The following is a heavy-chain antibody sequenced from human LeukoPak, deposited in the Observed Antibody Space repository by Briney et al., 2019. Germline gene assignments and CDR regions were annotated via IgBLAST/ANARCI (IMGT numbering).Heavy chain of an antibody. CDR1: GYTFTSYA. Sequence: ASVKVSCKASGYTFTSYAISWLRQAPGQGLEWMGWISGYNDNTHYAQKFQGRVTMTTDTSTSTAYMHLRSLRSEDTAVYYCARDHGLAKPDYFDYWGQGTLVTVSS. D-gene: IGHD3/OR15-3a*01. J-gene: IGHJ4*02. CDR3: ARDHGLAKPDYFDY. CDR2: ISGYNDNT. V-gene: IGHV1-18*01.